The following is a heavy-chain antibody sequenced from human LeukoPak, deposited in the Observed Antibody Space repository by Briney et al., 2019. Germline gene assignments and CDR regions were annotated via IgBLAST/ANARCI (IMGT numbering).Heavy chain of an antibody. CDR3: SVVVPAATYYSDY. CDR2: IKSKIDGGTT. CDR1: GFTLSNAW. J-gene: IGHJ4*02. D-gene: IGHD2-2*01. V-gene: IGHV3-15*01. Sequence: GGSLRLSCAPSGFTLSNAWMSWVRQAPGKGLDWVGRIKSKIDGGTTDYPAPVKGRFTISRDDSNNTLYLQMNRLKTEDTAVYYCSVVVPAATYYSDYWGQGTLVTVSS.